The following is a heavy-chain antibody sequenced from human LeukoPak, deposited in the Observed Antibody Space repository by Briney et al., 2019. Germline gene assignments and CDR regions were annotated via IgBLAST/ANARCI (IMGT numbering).Heavy chain of an antibody. J-gene: IGHJ4*02. CDR2: IYTGGNT. V-gene: IGHV3-53*01. Sequence: GGPLRLSCAASGFTVSSNYMSWVRQAPGKGLEWVSVIYTGGNTHYADSVKGRFTISRDSYKNTLYLQMNSLRAEDTAVYYCARAQDGYSDWGQGTLVTVSS. CDR1: GFTVSSNY. CDR3: ARAQDGYSD. D-gene: IGHD3-22*01.